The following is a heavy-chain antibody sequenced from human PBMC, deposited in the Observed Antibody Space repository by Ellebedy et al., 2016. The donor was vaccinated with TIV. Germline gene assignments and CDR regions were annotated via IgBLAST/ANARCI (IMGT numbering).Heavy chain of an antibody. CDR2: ISSSGTYI. Sequence: PGGSLRLSCAASGFTFSGFTMNWVRQAPGKGLEWVSSISSSGTYIHNADSVKGRFIISRDNAKNSLYLQMNSLRVEDTAIYYCARPAAAYRSSWYDFDCWGQGTLVTVSS. D-gene: IGHD6-13*01. CDR1: GFTFSGFT. J-gene: IGHJ4*02. CDR3: ARPAAAYRSSWYDFDC. V-gene: IGHV3-21*01.